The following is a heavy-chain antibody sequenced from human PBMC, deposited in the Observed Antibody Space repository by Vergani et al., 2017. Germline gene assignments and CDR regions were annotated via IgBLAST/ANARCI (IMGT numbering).Heavy chain of an antibody. CDR1: GYTFSNYY. CDR2: INPSGGHT. D-gene: IGHD3-9*01. J-gene: IGHJ4*02. V-gene: IGHV1-46*03. Sequence: QVQVVQSGAEVKKSGASVKVSCKTSGYTFSNYYMHWVRQAPGQGLEWMGIINPSGGHTNYAQKFQGRVTMTRDTSTSTVYMELSSLRSEETAIYYCARGDYGILTGYRYWGQGTLVNVS. CDR3: ARGDYGILTGYRY.